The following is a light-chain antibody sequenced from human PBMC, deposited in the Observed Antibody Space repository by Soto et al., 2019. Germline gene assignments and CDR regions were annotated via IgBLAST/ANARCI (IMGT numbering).Light chain of an antibody. CDR1: SSNIGAGYD. CDR3: QAYDSSLSAYV. CDR2: GNS. V-gene: IGLV1-40*01. Sequence: QSVLTQPPSVSGAPGQRVTISCTGSSSNIGAGYDVHWYQQLPGTAPKLLIYGNSNRPSGVPERFSGSKSGTSASLAITGLQAEDEADDYCQAYDSSLSAYVFGTGTKVTV. J-gene: IGLJ1*01.